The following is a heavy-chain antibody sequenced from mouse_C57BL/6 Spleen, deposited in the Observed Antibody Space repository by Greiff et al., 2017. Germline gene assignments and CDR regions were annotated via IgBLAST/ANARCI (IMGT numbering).Heavy chain of an antibody. CDR1: GFTFSDYG. J-gene: IGHJ1*03. CDR2: ISSGSSTI. Sequence: EVKLMESGGGLVKPGGSLKLSCAASGFTFSDYGMHWVRQAPEKGLEWVAYISSGSSTIYYEDTVKGRFTITRDNAKNPLFLQMTSLRSEDTAMYYCARPPCTAWYFEVWGTGTTVTVSA. CDR3: ARPPCTAWYFEV. D-gene: IGHD1-2*01. V-gene: IGHV5-17*01.